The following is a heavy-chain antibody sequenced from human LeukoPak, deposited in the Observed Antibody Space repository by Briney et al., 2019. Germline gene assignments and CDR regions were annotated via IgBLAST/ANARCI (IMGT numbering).Heavy chain of an antibody. Sequence: PGGSLRLSCAASGFTFNTYSMNWVRQAPGKGLEWVSYISSGSSTIYYADSVKGRFTISRDNTKNTLYLQMNSLRAEDTAVYYCARHLNYSLDYWGQGTLVAVSS. J-gene: IGHJ4*02. CDR3: ARHLNYSLDY. CDR1: GFTFNTYS. CDR2: ISSGSSTI. V-gene: IGHV3-48*01. D-gene: IGHD2-21*01.